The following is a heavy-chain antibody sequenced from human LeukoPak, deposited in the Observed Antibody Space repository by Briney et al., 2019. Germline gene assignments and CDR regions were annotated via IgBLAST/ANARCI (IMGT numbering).Heavy chain of an antibody. J-gene: IGHJ4*02. CDR1: GGSISSSSYY. CDR3: ARLMTTEYFDY. CDR2: IYYSGST. Sequence: SETLSLTCTVSGGSISSSSYYWGWIRQPPGKGLEWIGSIYYSGSTYYNPSLKSRVTISVDTSKNQFSLKLSSVTAADTAVYYCARLMTTEYFDYWGQGTLVTVSS. D-gene: IGHD4-17*01. V-gene: IGHV4-39*01.